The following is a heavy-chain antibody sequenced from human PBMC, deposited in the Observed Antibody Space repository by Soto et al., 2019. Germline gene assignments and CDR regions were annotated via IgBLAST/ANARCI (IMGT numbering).Heavy chain of an antibody. Sequence: ASVTVSCQASGYTFTNYAISWVRQAPGQGLEWMGWISAYNGNTNYAQKLQGRVTMTTDTSTSTAYMELRSLRSDDTAVYYCARDSPPADYWGQGTLVTVSS. V-gene: IGHV1-18*01. J-gene: IGHJ4*02. CDR3: ARDSPPADY. CDR1: GYTFTNYA. CDR2: ISAYNGNT.